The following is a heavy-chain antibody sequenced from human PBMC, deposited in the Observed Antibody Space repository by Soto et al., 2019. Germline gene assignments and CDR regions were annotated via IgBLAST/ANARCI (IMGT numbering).Heavy chain of an antibody. Sequence: QVQLVESGGGVVQPGRSLRLSCEASGFTFSSDGMHWVRQAPGTGLEWVASIWSDGSNKYSADSVKGRFTISRDNSKNTLYLQMESLRAEHTAVYYCARYGSNKPGFYYGMDAWGQGPTVSVSS. CDR3: ARYGSNKPGFYYGMDA. V-gene: IGHV3-33*01. CDR1: GFTFSSDG. J-gene: IGHJ6*02. CDR2: IWSDGSNK. D-gene: IGHD6-19*01.